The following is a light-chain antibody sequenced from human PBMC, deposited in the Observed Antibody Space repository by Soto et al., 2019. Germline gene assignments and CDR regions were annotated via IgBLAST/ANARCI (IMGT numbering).Light chain of an antibody. CDR3: QQYYSYSRT. Sequence: IQMTQSPSTLSASVADRVPVTCRASQTIGSWLAWYQQKPGRAPKLLIFDASSLESGVPSRFSGSGSGSDFTLTISSLQPDDLATYYCQQYYSYSRTFGQGTKVDIK. CDR2: DAS. V-gene: IGKV1-5*01. CDR1: QTIGSW. J-gene: IGKJ1*01.